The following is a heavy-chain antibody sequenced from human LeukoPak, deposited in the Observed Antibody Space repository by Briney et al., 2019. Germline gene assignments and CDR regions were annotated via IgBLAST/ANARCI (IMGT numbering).Heavy chain of an antibody. J-gene: IGHJ3*02. D-gene: IGHD4-17*01. V-gene: IGHV1-8*03. CDR2: INPNSANT. CDR1: GYTFTDYD. Sequence: GASVKVSCKTSGYTFTDYDIHWVRQAPGQGLEWMGRINPNSANTNYAQKLQGRVTLTRDTSLSIAYMELSSLTSEDAAVYFCARGDFGETNTAFDIWGQGTLVAVSS. CDR3: ARGDFGETNTAFDI.